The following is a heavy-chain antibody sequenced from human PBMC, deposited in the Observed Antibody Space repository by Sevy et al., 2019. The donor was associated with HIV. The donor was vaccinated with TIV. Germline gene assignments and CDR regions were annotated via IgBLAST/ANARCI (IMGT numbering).Heavy chain of an antibody. CDR3: AKDQSFLLGYCSGGSCSQFLNAFDI. D-gene: IGHD2-15*01. CDR1: GFTFSSYA. J-gene: IGHJ3*02. Sequence: GGSLRLSCAASGFTFSSYAMSWVRQAPGKGLEWVSAISGSGGSTYYADSVKGRFTISRDNSKNTLYLQMNSLRAEDTAVYCCAKDQSFLLGYCSGGSCSQFLNAFDIWGQGTMVTVSS. V-gene: IGHV3-23*01. CDR2: ISGSGGST.